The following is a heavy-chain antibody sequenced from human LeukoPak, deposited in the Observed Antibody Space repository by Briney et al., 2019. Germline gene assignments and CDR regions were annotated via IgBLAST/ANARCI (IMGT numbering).Heavy chain of an antibody. CDR3: TREYKKDGIAAAGS. Sequence: GGSLRLSCAASGFTFSNAWMSRVRQAPGKGLEWVGRIKSKTDGGTTDYAAPVKGRFTISRDDSKNTLYLQMNSLKTEDTAVYYCTREYKKDGIAAAGSWGQGTLVTVSS. D-gene: IGHD6-13*01. J-gene: IGHJ5*02. CDR2: IKSKTDGGTT. V-gene: IGHV3-15*01. CDR1: GFTFSNAW.